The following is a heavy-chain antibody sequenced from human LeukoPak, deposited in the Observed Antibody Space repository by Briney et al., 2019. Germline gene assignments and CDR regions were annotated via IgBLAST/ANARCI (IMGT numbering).Heavy chain of an antibody. CDR2: IYYSGST. V-gene: IGHV4-39*07. D-gene: IGHD3-16*01. CDR1: GGSISSSSYY. CDR3: ARELSSMITFGGVAAPGY. J-gene: IGHJ4*02. Sequence: SETLSLTCTVSGGSISSSSYYWGWIRQPPGKGLEWIGSIYYSGSTYYNPSLKSRVTISVDTSKNQFSLKLSSVTAADTAVYYCARELSSMITFGGVAAPGYWGQGTLVTVSS.